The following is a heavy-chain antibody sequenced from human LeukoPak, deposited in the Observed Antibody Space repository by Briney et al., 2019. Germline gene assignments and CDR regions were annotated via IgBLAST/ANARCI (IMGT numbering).Heavy chain of an antibody. CDR1: GYTFTGYY. V-gene: IGHV1-2*02. J-gene: IGHJ5*02. Sequence: GASVKVSCKSSGYTFTGYYMHWVRQAPGQGLEWMGWINPNSGGTNYAQKFQGRVTMTRDTSISTAYMELSRLRSDDTAVYYCARSPGALSWFDPWGQGTLVTVSS. CDR2: INPNSGGT. CDR3: ARSPGALSWFDP.